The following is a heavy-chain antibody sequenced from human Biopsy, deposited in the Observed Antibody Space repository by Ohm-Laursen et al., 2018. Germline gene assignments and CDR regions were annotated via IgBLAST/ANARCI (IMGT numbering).Heavy chain of an antibody. J-gene: IGHJ4*02. CDR2: INSMFGTP. Sequence: SSVKVSCKSSGGTFSSFGISWVRQAPGQGLEWMGEINSMFGTPNYAQTFQGRVTITADESTGTAYMELSNLRSEDTAVYYCAGDINNWNVNYWGQGTLVIVSS. CDR3: AGDINNWNVNY. CDR1: GGTFSSFG. V-gene: IGHV1-69*01. D-gene: IGHD1-20*01.